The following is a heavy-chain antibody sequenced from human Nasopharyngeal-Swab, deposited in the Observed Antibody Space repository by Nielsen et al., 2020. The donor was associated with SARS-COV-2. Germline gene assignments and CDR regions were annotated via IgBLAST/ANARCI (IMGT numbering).Heavy chain of an antibody. CDR3: ARAGVDTSTGSSGGCFDY. Sequence: GSLRLSCAVSGGSFSGYYWSWIRQPPGKGLEWIGEINHSGSTNYNPSLKSRVTISVDTSKNQFSLKLSSVTAADTAVYYCARAGVDTSTGSSGGCFDYWGQGTLVTVSS. CDR2: INHSGST. CDR1: GGSFSGYY. J-gene: IGHJ4*02. V-gene: IGHV4-34*01. D-gene: IGHD3-9*01.